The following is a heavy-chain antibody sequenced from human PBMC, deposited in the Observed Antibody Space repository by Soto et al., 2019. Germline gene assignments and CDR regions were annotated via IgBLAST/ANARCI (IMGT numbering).Heavy chain of an antibody. CDR2: IDPSDSYT. J-gene: IGHJ4*02. D-gene: IGHD6-19*01. Sequence: GESLKISCKGSGYSFTSYWISWVRQMPGKGLGWMRRIDPSDSYTNYSPSFQGHVTISADKSISTAYLQWSSLKASDTAMYYCARGARXLPTPVAVAGTGYGFDYWGQGTLVTVSS. V-gene: IGHV5-10-1*01. CDR1: GYSFTSYW. CDR3: ARGARXLPTPVAVAGTGYGFDY.